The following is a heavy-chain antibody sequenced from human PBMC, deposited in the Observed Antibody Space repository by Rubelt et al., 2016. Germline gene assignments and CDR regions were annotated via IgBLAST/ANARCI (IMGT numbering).Heavy chain of an antibody. V-gene: IGHV1-69*04. Sequence: LVQSGAEVKKPGSSVKVSCKASGGTFSSYAISWVRQAPGQGLEWMGRIIPILGIANYAQKFQGRVTITADKSTSTAYMELSSLRSEDTAVYYCARVSNENQRVVVGATYYYYYGMDVWGQGTTVTVSS. D-gene: IGHD1-26*01. CDR1: GGTFSSYA. CDR3: ARVSNENQRVVVGATYYYYYGMDV. J-gene: IGHJ6*02. CDR2: IIPILGIA.